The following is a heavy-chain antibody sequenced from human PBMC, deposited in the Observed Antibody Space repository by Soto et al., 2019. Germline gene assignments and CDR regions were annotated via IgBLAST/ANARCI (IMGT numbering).Heavy chain of an antibody. V-gene: IGHV4-30-4*01. J-gene: IGHJ6*02. CDR2: IYYSGDT. CDR3: ARGEYSSSSVLWYYYYGMDV. CDR1: GGSIISGDYY. Sequence: SETLSLTCTVSGGSIISGDYYWSWIRQTPGKGLEWIGYIYYSGDTNYNPSLKSRVIISVDTSKNQFSLKLSSVTAADTAVYYCARGEYSSSSVLWYYYYGMDVWGQGTTVTVSS. D-gene: IGHD6-6*01.